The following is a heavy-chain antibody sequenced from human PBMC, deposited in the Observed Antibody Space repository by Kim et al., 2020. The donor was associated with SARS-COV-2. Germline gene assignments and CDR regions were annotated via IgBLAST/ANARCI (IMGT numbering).Heavy chain of an antibody. CDR1: GYSLTELS. Sequence: ASVKVSCKVSGYSLTELSMNWVRQAPGKGLEWMGGFNPQHGETIYAQKFQGRVTMTEDTSTDTAYMELSSLRSEDTAVYYCATWGFGELNSLLDYWGQGTLITVSS. CDR3: ATWGFGELNSLLDY. V-gene: IGHV1-24*01. D-gene: IGHD3-10*01. J-gene: IGHJ4*02. CDR2: FNPQHGET.